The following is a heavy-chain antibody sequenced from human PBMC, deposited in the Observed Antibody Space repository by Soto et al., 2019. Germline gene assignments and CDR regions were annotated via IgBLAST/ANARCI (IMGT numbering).Heavy chain of an antibody. V-gene: IGHV3-23*01. CDR2: IIQSGET. Sequence: QPGGSLRLSCAASGFTFSTYTMSWVRQAPGEGLEWVSGIIQSGETFYADSVKGRFTISRDNSKNTLYLQMNSLRAEDTAVYYCAREGPLRSAVTTRYYYYGMDVWGQGTTVTVSS. CDR3: AREGPLRSAVTTRYYYYGMDV. J-gene: IGHJ6*02. D-gene: IGHD4-4*01. CDR1: GFTFSTYT.